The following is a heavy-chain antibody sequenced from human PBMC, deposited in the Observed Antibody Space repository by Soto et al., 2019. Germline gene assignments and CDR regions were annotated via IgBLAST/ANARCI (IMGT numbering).Heavy chain of an antibody. J-gene: IGHJ6*03. D-gene: IGHD3-3*01. CDR3: ASSKYYDFPMDV. CDR1: GVTFSDYY. CDR2: ISSSGTTI. V-gene: IGHV3-11*01. Sequence: QVQLVESGGGLVKPGGSLRLSCSASGVTFSDYYMSWIRQAPGKGLEWVSYISSSGTTIYHADSVKGRFTISRDNAKNSLYLQMNSLRVEDTAVYFCASSKYYDFPMDVWGKGTTVTVSS.